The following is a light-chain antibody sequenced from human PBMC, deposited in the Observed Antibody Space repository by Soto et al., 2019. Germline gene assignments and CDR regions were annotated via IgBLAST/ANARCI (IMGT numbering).Light chain of an antibody. CDR1: QSISSSY. J-gene: IGKJ5*01. Sequence: EILLTESPGTLSLSPGKRAALSCRASQSISSSYLAWYQQRPGQAPRLLIYGASSRATGIPARFSGSGSGTDFTLTISSLEPEDFAVYYCQQYYDWPITFGQGTRLEI. CDR3: QQYYDWPIT. V-gene: IGKV3-20*01. CDR2: GAS.